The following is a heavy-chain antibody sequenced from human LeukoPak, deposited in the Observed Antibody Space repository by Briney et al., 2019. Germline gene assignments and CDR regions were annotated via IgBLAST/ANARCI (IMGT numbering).Heavy chain of an antibody. CDR2: INPSGDST. V-gene: IGHV1-46*01. CDR1: GYTFTSYA. Sequence: GASVKVSCKASGYTFTSYAMNWVRQAPGQGLEWMGKINPSGDSTNYPQKFQGRVTMTTDTSTSTVYMELSSLRSEDTAVYYCARTLSDSGLSYWGQGTLVTVSS. CDR3: ARTLSDSGLSY. J-gene: IGHJ4*02. D-gene: IGHD3/OR15-3a*01.